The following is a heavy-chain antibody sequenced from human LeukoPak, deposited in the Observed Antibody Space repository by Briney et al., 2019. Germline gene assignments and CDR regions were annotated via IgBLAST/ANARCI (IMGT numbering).Heavy chain of an antibody. CDR2: ISGSGGST. D-gene: IGHD2-15*01. J-gene: IGHJ4*02. CDR3: AKVGYCSGGSCPFFFDY. Sequence: GGSLRLSCAASGFTFSSYGMSWVRQAPGKGLEWVSRISGSGGSTYYADSVKGRFTISRDNSKNTLYLQMNSLRAEDTAVYYCAKVGYCSGGSCPFFFDYWGQGTLVTVSS. CDR1: GFTFSSYG. V-gene: IGHV3-23*01.